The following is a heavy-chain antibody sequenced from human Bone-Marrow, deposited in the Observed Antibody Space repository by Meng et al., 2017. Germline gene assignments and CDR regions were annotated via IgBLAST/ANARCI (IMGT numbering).Heavy chain of an antibody. Sequence: QVQLQESGPGLVKPSETLSLTCSVYGGSLSSYYWSWIRQPPGKGLEWIGYILYSGSAYFNPSLKSRVTISVDTSKSRFSLKLISVTAADTAVYYCARGGWSLDYWGQGTLVTVSS. CDR3: ARGGWSLDY. CDR1: GGSLSSYY. D-gene: IGHD2-15*01. J-gene: IGHJ4*02. V-gene: IGHV4-59*01. CDR2: ILYSGSA.